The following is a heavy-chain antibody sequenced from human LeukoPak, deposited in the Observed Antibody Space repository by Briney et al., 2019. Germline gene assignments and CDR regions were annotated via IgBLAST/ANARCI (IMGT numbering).Heavy chain of an antibody. J-gene: IGHJ4*02. CDR1: GFTFSSYS. V-gene: IGHV3-21*01. D-gene: IGHD3-16*01. CDR3: ARDRGKGVDY. Sequence: GGSLRLSCAASGFTFSSYSMNWVRQAPGKGLEWVSSISSSSSYIYYGDSVKGRFTISRDNAKNSLYLQMNSLRAEDTAVYYCARDRGKGVDYWGQGTLVTVSS. CDR2: ISSSSSYI.